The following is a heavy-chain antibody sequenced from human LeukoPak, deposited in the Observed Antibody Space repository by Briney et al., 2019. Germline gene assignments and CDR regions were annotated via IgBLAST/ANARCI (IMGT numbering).Heavy chain of an antibody. CDR2: ISSSSSYI. CDR3: AREGSSTGGWELPPSY. Sequence: PGGSLRLSCAASGFTFSSYSMNWVRQAPGKGLEWVSSISSSSSYIYYADSVKGRSTISRDNAKNSLYLQMNSLRAEDTAVYYCAREGSSTGGWELPPSYWGQGTLVTVSS. V-gene: IGHV3-21*01. D-gene: IGHD1-26*01. J-gene: IGHJ4*02. CDR1: GFTFSSYS.